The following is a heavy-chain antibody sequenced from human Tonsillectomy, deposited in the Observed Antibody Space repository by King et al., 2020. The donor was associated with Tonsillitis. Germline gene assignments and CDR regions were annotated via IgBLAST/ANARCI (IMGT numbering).Heavy chain of an antibody. D-gene: IGHD2-21*01. CDR1: GGSIAGGNHF. V-gene: IGHV4-39*07. CDR3: ARHPVWWSXRRSVWLDP. J-gene: IGHJ5*02. CDR2: IYYEGTT. Sequence: QLQESGPGLVKPSETLSLTCTVSGGSIAGGNHFWGWIRQPPXKGLEWIGSIYYEGTTYNNPSLKSRVNMSVDRAQNXFSLKLRSVTAADTAVYYCARHPVWWSXRRSVWLDPWGXXXXVTVSX.